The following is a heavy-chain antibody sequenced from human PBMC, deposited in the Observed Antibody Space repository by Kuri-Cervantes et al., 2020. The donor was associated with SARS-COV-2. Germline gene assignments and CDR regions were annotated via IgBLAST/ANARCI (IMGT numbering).Heavy chain of an antibody. V-gene: IGHV3-23*01. Sequence: GGSLRLSCAASRFTFNNYDLIWVRQAPGKGLEWVSSISTSGGDTNYADSVKGRFTISRDNSKNMLYLQMNSLRAEDTAVYYCAKDKGFGELFFDYWGQGTLVTVSS. CDR2: ISTSGGDT. J-gene: IGHJ4*02. CDR3: AKDKGFGELFFDY. CDR1: RFTFNNYD. D-gene: IGHD3-10*01.